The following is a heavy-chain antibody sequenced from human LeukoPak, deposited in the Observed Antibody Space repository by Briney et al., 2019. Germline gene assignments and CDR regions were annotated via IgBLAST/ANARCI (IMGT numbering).Heavy chain of an antibody. D-gene: IGHD6-25*01. J-gene: IGHJ3*02. V-gene: IGHV4-39*01. CDR1: GGSISSSSYY. CDR3: ARRSQRGGYDAFDI. CDR2: IYYSGST. Sequence: SETLSLTCTVSGGSISSSSYYWGWIRQPPGKGLEWIGSIYYSGSTYYNPSLKSRVTISVDTSKNQFSLKLSSVTAADTAVYYCARRSQRGGYDAFDIWGQGTMVTVSS.